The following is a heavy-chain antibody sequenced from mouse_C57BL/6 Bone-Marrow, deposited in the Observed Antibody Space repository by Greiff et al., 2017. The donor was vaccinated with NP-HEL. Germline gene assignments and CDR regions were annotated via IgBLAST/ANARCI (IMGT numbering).Heavy chain of an antibody. CDR3: AREAQATYYYAMDY. CDR1: GYSITSGYY. Sequence: EVQLKESGPGLVKPSQSLSLTCSVTGYSITSGYYWNWIRQFPGNKLEWMGYISYDGSNNYNPSLKNRISITRDTSKNQFFLKLNSVTTEDTATYYCAREAQATYYYAMDYWGQGTSVTVSS. CDR2: ISYDGSN. D-gene: IGHD3-2*02. V-gene: IGHV3-6*01. J-gene: IGHJ4*01.